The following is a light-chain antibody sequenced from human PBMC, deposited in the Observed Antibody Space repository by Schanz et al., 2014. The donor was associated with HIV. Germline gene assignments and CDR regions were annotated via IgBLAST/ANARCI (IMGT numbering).Light chain of an antibody. CDR3: QQTYSTPLT. CDR1: RGISSW. CDR2: DAT. V-gene: IGKV1-12*01. J-gene: IGKJ4*02. Sequence: DIQMTQSPSSVSASLGDTVTITCRASRGISSWVAWYQQKPGKAPKLLIYDATTPQSDVPSRFSGSGSGTDFTLTITNVQPEDFATYYCQQTYSTPLTFGEGTKVDI.